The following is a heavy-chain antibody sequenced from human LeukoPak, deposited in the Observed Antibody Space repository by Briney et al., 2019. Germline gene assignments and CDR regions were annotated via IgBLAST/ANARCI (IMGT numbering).Heavy chain of an antibody. J-gene: IGHJ3*02. D-gene: IGHD6-13*01. CDR3: AKDLAAAGTNAFDI. CDR1: GFTFDDYA. V-gene: IGHV3-9*03. CDR2: ISWNSGSI. Sequence: PGGSLRLSCVASGFTFDDYAMHWVRQAPGKGLEWVSGISWNSGSIGYADSVKGRFTISRDNAKNSLYLQMNSLRAEDMALYYCAKDLAAAGTNAFDIWGQGTMVTVSS.